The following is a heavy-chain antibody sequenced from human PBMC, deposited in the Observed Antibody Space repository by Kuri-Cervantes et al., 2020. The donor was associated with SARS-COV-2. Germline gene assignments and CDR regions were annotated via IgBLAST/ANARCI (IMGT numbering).Heavy chain of an antibody. V-gene: IGHV3-9*01. D-gene: IGHD6-19*01. J-gene: IGHJ4*02. CDR2: ISWNSGSI. CDR3: AKDVSSGWYDVGIDY. CDR1: GFTFDDYA. Sequence: GGSLRLSCAASGFTFDDYAMHWVRQAPGKGLEWVSGISWNSGSIGYADSVKGRFTISRDNAKNSLYLQMNSLRAEDTALYYCAKDVSSGWYDVGIDYWAREPWSPSPQ.